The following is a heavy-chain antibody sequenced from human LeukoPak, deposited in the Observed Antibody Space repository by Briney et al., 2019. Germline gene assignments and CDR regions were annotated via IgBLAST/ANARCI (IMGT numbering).Heavy chain of an antibody. CDR2: INHSGST. CDR1: GGSFSGYY. V-gene: IGHV4-34*01. Sequence: SETLSLTCAVYGGSFSGYYWSWIRQPPEKGLEWIGEINHSGSTNYNPSLKSRVTISVDTSKNQFSLKLSSVTAADTAVYYCARRVTSHGDYWGQGTLVTVSS. CDR3: ARRVTSHGDY. J-gene: IGHJ4*02. D-gene: IGHD5/OR15-5a*01.